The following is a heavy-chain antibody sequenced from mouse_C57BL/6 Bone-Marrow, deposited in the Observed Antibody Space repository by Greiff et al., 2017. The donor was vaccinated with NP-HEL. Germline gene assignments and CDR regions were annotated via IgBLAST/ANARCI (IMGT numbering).Heavy chain of an antibody. CDR2: ISSGGSYT. CDR1: GFTFSSYG. V-gene: IGHV5-6*01. CDR3: ARHRGVYDGYYGGYFDV. Sequence: DVHLVESGGDLVKPGGSLKLSCAASGFTFSSYGMSWVRQTPDKRLEWVATISSGGSYTYYPDSVKGRFTISRDNAKNTLYLQMSSLKSEDTAMYYCARHRGVYDGYYGGYFDVWGTGTTVTVSS. J-gene: IGHJ1*03. D-gene: IGHD2-3*01.